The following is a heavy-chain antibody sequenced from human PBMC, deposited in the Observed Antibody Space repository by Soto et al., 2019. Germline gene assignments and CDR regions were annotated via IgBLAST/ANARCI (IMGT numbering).Heavy chain of an antibody. CDR2: MNPNGGNT. CDR1: GYSFTSYD. V-gene: IGHV1-8*01. D-gene: IGHD3-3*01. J-gene: IGHJ5*02. CDR3: ARGRLTIFAAVIQHWLDP. Sequence: KLSSEAPGYSFTSYDINWVRQATGQGLEWMGWMNPNGGNTGYAQKFQGRVTMTRNTSISTAYMELSRLRSEDTAVYYCARGRLTIFAAVIQHWLDPWGQGTLVTVSS.